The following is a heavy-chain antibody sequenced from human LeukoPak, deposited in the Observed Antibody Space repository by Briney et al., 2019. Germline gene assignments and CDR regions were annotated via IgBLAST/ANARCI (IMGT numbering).Heavy chain of an antibody. CDR3: AREGAARAGVDY. V-gene: IGHV3-48*03. CDR1: GFTFSSSW. CDR2: ISSSGSTI. Sequence: GGSLRLSCAASGFTFSSSWMTWVRQAPGKGLEWVSYISSSGSTIYYADSVKGRFTISRDNAKNSLYLQMNSLRAEDTAVYYCAREGAARAGVDYWGQGTLVTVSS. D-gene: IGHD6-6*01. J-gene: IGHJ4*02.